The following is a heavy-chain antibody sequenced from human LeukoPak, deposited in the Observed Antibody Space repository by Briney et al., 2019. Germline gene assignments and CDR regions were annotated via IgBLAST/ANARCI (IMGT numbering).Heavy chain of an antibody. J-gene: IGHJ4*02. V-gene: IGHV3-66*01. CDR3: ARDHGDGYNLNY. Sequence: GGSLRLSCAASGFTFSSYGMHWVRQAPGKGLEWVSVIYSGGSTYYADSVKGRFTISRDNSKNTLYLQMNSLRAEDTAVYYCARDHGDGYNLNYWGQGTLVTVSS. D-gene: IGHD5-24*01. CDR2: IYSGGST. CDR1: GFTFSSYG.